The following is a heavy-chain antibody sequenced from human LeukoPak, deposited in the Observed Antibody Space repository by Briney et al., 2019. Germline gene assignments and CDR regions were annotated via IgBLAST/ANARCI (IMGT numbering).Heavy chain of an antibody. CDR3: ARAYSSGWYGDAFDI. J-gene: IGHJ3*02. CDR2: VSYSGST. CDR1: GDSISNYF. D-gene: IGHD6-19*01. Sequence: SETLSLTCTVSGDSISNYFWSWIRQPPGKGLEWIGYVSYSGSTNYNPSLKSRVTISVDRSKNQFSLKLSSVTAADTAVYYCARAYSSGWYGDAFDIWGQGTMVTVSS. V-gene: IGHV4-59*12.